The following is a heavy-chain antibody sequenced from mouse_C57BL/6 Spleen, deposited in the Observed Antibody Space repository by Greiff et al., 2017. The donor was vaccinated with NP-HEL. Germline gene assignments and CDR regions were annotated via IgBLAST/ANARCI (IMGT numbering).Heavy chain of an antibody. Sequence: QVHVKQSGAELVKPGASVKISCKASGYAFSSYWMNWVKQRPGKGLEWIGQIYPGDGDTNYNGKFKGKATLTADKSSSTAYMQLSSLTSEDSAVYFCARAVYGSSYFDVWGTGTTVTVSS. V-gene: IGHV1-80*01. CDR1: GYAFSSYW. D-gene: IGHD1-1*01. CDR2: IYPGDGDT. CDR3: ARAVYGSSYFDV. J-gene: IGHJ1*03.